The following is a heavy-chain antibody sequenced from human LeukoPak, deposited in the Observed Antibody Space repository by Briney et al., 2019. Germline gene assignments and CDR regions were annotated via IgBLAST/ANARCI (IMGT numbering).Heavy chain of an antibody. CDR1: GGSISSYY. CDR2: VYYSGST. Sequence: PSETLSHTCTVSGGSISSYYWSWIRQPPGKGLEWIGYVYYSGSTNYNPSLKSRVTISVDTAKNQFSLKLSSVTAADTAVYYCARSELLWFGGGNSGFDYWGQGTLVTVSS. D-gene: IGHD3-10*01. J-gene: IGHJ4*02. CDR3: ARSELLWFGGGNSGFDY. V-gene: IGHV4-59*01.